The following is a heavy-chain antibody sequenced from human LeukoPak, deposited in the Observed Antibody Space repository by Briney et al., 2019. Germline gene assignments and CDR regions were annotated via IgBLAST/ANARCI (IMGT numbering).Heavy chain of an antibody. V-gene: IGHV3-48*03. J-gene: IGHJ4*02. CDR2: ISSDSGAI. CDR3: VRELDY. Sequence: GGPMSLSCAASGFTLSIYDINCVRHATGKGLEWLSYISSDSGAIYYADSVQGRFTISRDNAQKSLYLQMNSLRGEDTAVYYCVRELDYWRQGALVTVSS. CDR1: GFTLSIYD.